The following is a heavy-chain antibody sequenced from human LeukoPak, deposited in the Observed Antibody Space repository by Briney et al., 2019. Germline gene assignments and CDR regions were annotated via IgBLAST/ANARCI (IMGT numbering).Heavy chain of an antibody. J-gene: IGHJ3*02. V-gene: IGHV1-46*01. CDR1: GYTFTGYY. CDR2: INPSGGST. CDR3: ARVFPSDSSADDAFDI. Sequence: GASVKVSCKASGYTFTGYYMHWVRQAPGQGLEWMGIINPSGGSTSYAQKFQGRVTMTRDTSTSTVYMELSSLRSEDTAVYYCARVFPSDSSADDAFDIWGQGTMVTVSS. D-gene: IGHD3-22*01.